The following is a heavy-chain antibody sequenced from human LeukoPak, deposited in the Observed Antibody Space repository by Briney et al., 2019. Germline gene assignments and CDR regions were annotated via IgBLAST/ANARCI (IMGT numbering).Heavy chain of an antibody. CDR3: ARGPPHSGGSYPRNGMDV. D-gene: IGHD2-15*01. Sequence: SETLSLTCTVSGYSISSGYYWGWIRQPPGKGLEWIGSIYHSGSTYYNPSLKSRVTISVDTSKNQFSLKLSSVTAADTAVYYCARGPPHSGGSYPRNGMDVWGQGTTVTVSS. CDR2: IYHSGST. V-gene: IGHV4-38-2*02. CDR1: GYSISSGYY. J-gene: IGHJ6*02.